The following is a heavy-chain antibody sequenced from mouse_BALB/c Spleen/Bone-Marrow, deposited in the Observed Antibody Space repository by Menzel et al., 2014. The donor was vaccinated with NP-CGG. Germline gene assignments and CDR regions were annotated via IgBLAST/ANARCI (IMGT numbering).Heavy chain of an antibody. D-gene: IGHD2-1*01. Sequence: EVKLEESGGGLVQPGGSRKLSCAASGFTFSSFGMHWVRQAPEKGLEWVAYISSGSSTIYYADTVKGRFTISRDNPKNTLFLQMTSLRSEDTAMYYCARSRGNYLYYAMDYWGQGTSVTVPS. CDR1: GFTFSSFG. J-gene: IGHJ4*01. CDR2: ISSGSSTI. CDR3: ARSRGNYLYYAMDY. V-gene: IGHV5-17*02.